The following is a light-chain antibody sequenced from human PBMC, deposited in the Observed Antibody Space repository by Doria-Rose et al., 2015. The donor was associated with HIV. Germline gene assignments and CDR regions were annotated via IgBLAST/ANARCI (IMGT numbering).Light chain of an antibody. Sequence: TQSPGTLSLSPGERATLSCRASQSFSSTYLAWYQQKPGQAPSLLIYDGSTMATGIPDRFSASGSGTDFTLTINRLEPEDFALYYCHQYGTSWTFGQGTKLEI. CDR3: HQYGTSWT. CDR2: DGS. CDR1: QSFSSTY. V-gene: IGKV3-20*01. J-gene: IGKJ1*01.